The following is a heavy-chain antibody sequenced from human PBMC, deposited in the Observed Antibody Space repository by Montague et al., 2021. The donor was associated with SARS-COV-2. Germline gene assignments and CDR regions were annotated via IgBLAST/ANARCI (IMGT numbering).Heavy chain of an antibody. V-gene: IGHV4-39*01. J-gene: IGHJ6*02. Sequence: SETLSLTCTVSGGSISSSSYYWGWIRQPPGKGLEWIGRIYYSGSTYYNSSLKSRVTISVDTSKNQFSLKLSSVTTADTAVYYCARLSKTGYPPLYYYYGMDVWGQGTTVTVSS. CDR1: GGSISSSSYY. CDR3: ARLSKTGYPPLYYYYGMDV. CDR2: IYYSGST. D-gene: IGHD3-9*01.